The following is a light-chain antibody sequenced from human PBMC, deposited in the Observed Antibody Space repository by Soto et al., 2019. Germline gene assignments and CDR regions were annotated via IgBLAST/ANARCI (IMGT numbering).Light chain of an antibody. V-gene: IGKV1-39*01. CDR2: AAY. CDR1: QSITGY. J-gene: IGKJ2*01. Sequence: DIQMTQSPSSLSASVGDRVTITCRASQSITGYLNWYQQKPGKAPKLLIYAAYSLQSGVRSRFSGSGSGTDFTLTISSLQRDDFATYFCQQSLGIPYTFGQGTRLETK. CDR3: QQSLGIPYT.